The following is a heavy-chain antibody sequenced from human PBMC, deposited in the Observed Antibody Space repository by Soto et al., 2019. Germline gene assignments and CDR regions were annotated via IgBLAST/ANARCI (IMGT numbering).Heavy chain of an antibody. D-gene: IGHD3-9*01. CDR1: GFTFSSYG. Sequence: QVQVVESGGGVVQPGRSLRLSCAASGFTFSSYGMHWVRQAPGKGLEWVAVISYDGSNKYYADSVKGRFTISRDNSKNTLYLQMNSLRAEDTAVYYCAKAGYFDWLWFDYWGQGTLVTVSS. V-gene: IGHV3-30*18. J-gene: IGHJ4*02. CDR3: AKAGYFDWLWFDY. CDR2: ISYDGSNK.